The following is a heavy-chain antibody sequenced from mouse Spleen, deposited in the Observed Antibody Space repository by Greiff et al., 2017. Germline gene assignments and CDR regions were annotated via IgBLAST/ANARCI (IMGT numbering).Heavy chain of an antibody. D-gene: IGHD2-4*01. J-gene: IGHJ3*01. V-gene: IGHV1-55*01. CDR2: IYPGSGST. CDR1: GYTFTSYW. Sequence: QVQLQQSGAELVKPGASVKMSCKASGYTFTSYWITWVKQRPGQGLEWIGDIYPGSGSTNYNEKFKSKATLTVDTSSSTAYMQLSSLTSEDSAVYYCARNEGYDYDGVFAYWGQGTLVTVSA. CDR3: ARNEGYDYDGVFAY.